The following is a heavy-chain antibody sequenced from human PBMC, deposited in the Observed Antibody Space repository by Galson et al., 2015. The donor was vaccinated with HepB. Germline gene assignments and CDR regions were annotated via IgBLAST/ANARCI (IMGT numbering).Heavy chain of an antibody. CDR1: GFTFSSYA. CDR2: VSYDGASI. Sequence: SLRLSCAVSGFTFSSYALHWVRQAPGKGLEWVAVVSYDGASIFYADSVKGRLTISRDNSKNTLYLQMNSLRAEDTAVYYCARDGRGPVAGTDYYYYGLDVWGQGTTVTVSS. CDR3: ARDGRGPVAGTDYYYYGLDV. D-gene: IGHD6-19*01. J-gene: IGHJ6*02. V-gene: IGHV3-30-3*01.